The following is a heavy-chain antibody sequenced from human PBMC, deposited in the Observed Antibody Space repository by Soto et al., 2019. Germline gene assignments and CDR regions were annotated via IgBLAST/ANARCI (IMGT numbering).Heavy chain of an antibody. V-gene: IGHV4-34*01. Sequence: SETLSLTCAVYGGSFSGYYWSWIRQPPGKGLEWIGEINHSGSTNYNPSLKSRVTISVDTSKNQFSLKLSSVTAADTAVYYCARGRSGYDAGWFDPWGQGTLVPSP. D-gene: IGHD5-12*01. CDR2: INHSGST. CDR1: GGSFSGYY. J-gene: IGHJ5*02. CDR3: ARGRSGYDAGWFDP.